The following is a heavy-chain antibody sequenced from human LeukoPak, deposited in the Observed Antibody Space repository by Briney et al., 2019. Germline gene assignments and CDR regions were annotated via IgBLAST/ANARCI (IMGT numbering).Heavy chain of an antibody. CDR1: GGSISSSSYY. V-gene: IGHV4-39*01. D-gene: IGHD2-8*01. CDR3: ARHPPSGVLMVYANNWFDP. CDR2: IYYSGST. J-gene: IGHJ5*02. Sequence: SETLSLTYTVSGGSISSSSYYWGWIRQPPGKGLEWIGSIYYSGSTYYNPSLKSRVTISVDTSKNQFSLKLSSVTAADTAVYYCARHPPSGVLMVYANNWFDPWGQGTLVTVSS.